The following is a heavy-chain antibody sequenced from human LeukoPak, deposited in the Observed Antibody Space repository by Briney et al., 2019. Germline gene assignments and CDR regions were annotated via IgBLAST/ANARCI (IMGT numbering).Heavy chain of an antibody. J-gene: IGHJ6*03. CDR1: GASISIYY. CDR2: FYKSGSD. Sequence: SDTLSLTCTLSGASISIYYWSWVRHPAGRGLEWLGRFYKSGSDNFHPPLTGRVTISVDKSKNQFSLKLSSVTAADTAVYYCASSQYSSGWYDYYYYYLDVWGKGTTVTVSS. CDR3: ASSQYSSGWYDYYYYYLDV. D-gene: IGHD6-19*01. V-gene: IGHV4-4*07.